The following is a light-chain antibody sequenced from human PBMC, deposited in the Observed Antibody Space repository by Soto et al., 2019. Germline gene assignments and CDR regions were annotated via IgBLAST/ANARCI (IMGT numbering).Light chain of an antibody. J-gene: IGKJ5*01. CDR2: AAS. Sequence: IQLAQSPSSQSAPVGEGVTVTWRPSQRSSSYLAWYQQKPGKGPKLLIYAASTVQSGVPSRFSGSGSGTDFTLTISSLQPEDFATDYCQQLNSYSITFGQGTRLEIK. V-gene: IGKV1-9*01. CDR3: QQLNSYSIT. CDR1: QRSSSY.